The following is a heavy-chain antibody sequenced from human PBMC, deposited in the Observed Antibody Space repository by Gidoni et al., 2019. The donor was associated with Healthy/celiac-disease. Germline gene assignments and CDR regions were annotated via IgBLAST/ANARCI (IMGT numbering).Heavy chain of an antibody. V-gene: IGHV6-1*01. CDR2: TYYSSKWYN. Sequence: QVQLQQSGPGLLKPPQTLSLTRAISGDSASSNSAEWNCIRQSPSRGLEWLRRTYYSSKWYNDYAVSVKSRLTCNPDTSKNQFSLQLSYVTPEETAVCCCARASVGATFDYWGQGTLVAVSS. J-gene: IGHJ4*02. CDR1: GDSASSNSAE. CDR3: ARASVGATFDY. D-gene: IGHD1-26*01.